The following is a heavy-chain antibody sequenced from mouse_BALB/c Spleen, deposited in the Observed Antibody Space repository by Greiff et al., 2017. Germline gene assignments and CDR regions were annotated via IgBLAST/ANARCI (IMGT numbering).Heavy chain of an antibody. J-gene: IGHJ1*01. D-gene: IGHD1-1*01. CDR1: GFNITDYY. Sequence: VQLQQSGAELVRPGALVKLSCKASGFNITDYYMHWVKQRPEQGLEWIGWIDPENGNTIYDPKFQGKASITADTSSNTAYLQLSGLTSEDTAVYYCARDYGSSRYFDVWGAGTTVTVSS. CDR2: IDPENGNT. V-gene: IGHV14-1*02. CDR3: ARDYGSSRYFDV.